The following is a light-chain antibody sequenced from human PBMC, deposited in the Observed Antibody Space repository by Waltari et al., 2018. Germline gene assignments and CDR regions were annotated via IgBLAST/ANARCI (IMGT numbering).Light chain of an antibody. CDR3: QQSYGSPYT. CDR1: QNIARY. J-gene: IGKJ2*01. Sequence: DIQMTKSPSSLSASVRVRVSITCRASQNIARYLNWYQQKSGKAPNHLIYGTSTLQRGVPSRFSGSGSATDFTLTISSLQPEDFATYYCQQSYGSPYTFGQGTKLEIK. CDR2: GTS. V-gene: IGKV1-39*01.